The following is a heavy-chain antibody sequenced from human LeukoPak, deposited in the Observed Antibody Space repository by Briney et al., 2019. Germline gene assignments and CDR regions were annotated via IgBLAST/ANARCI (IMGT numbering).Heavy chain of an antibody. CDR3: ARDRTYFAFWSGPPGY. J-gene: IGHJ4*02. CDR1: GFTFSNYW. V-gene: IGHV3-7*01. D-gene: IGHD3-3*01. Sequence: PGGSLILSCVVSGFTFSNYWMSWVRQAPGKGLEWVANIKQDGSEKYYVDSVKGRFTISRDNANDSLYLQMNSLRAEDTAVYYCARDRTYFAFWSGPPGYWGQGTLVTVSS. CDR2: IKQDGSEK.